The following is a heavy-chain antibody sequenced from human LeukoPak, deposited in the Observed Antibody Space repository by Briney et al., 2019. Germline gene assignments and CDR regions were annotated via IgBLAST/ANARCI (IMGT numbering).Heavy chain of an antibody. CDR1: GGSISRYY. Sequence: SETLSLTCTVSGGSISRYYWSWIRQPPGKGLEWIGYIYYSGSTNYNPSLKSRVTISVDTSKNQFSLKLSSVTAADTAVYYCARVARVVVAAPYYFDYWGQGTLVTVSS. V-gene: IGHV4-59*01. D-gene: IGHD2-15*01. CDR3: ARVARVVVAAPYYFDY. CDR2: IYYSGST. J-gene: IGHJ4*02.